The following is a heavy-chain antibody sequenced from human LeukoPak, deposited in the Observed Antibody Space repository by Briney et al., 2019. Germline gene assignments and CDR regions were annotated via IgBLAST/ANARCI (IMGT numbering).Heavy chain of an antibody. D-gene: IGHD4/OR15-4a*01. CDR3: ARENYGADY. Sequence: GGSLRLSCVASGFTFSNYAMSWVRQAPGKGLEWVGFIRSKFYGATTEYAASVKGRFTISRDDSKSIAYLQMNSQRTEDTAVYYCARENYGADYWGQGTLVTVSS. CDR1: GFTFSNYA. V-gene: IGHV3-49*04. CDR2: IRSKFYGATT. J-gene: IGHJ4*02.